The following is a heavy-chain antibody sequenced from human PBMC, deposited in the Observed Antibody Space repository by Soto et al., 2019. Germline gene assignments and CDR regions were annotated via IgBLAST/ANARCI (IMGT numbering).Heavy chain of an antibody. CDR3: AREGGHYDSSGSLGPDY. D-gene: IGHD3-22*01. V-gene: IGHV1-18*01. J-gene: IGHJ4*02. CDR1: GYTFTSYG. CDR2: ISAYNGNT. Sequence: ASVKVSCKXSGYTFTSYGISWVRQAPGQGLEWMGWISAYNGNTNYAQKLQGRVTMTTDTSTSTAYMELRSLRSDDTAVYYCAREGGHYDSSGSLGPDYWGQGTLVTVSS.